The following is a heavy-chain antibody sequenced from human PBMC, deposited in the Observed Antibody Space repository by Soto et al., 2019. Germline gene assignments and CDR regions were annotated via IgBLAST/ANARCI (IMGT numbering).Heavy chain of an antibody. CDR1: VFTFSSYS. Sequence: PGGSLRLSCAASVFTFSSYSMNWVRQAPGKGLEWVSSISSSSSYIYYADSVKGRFTISRDNAKNSLYLQMNSLRAEDTAVYYCARAGFEMATTRVALWGQGTMVTVS. CDR3: ARAGFEMATTRVAL. V-gene: IGHV3-21*01. J-gene: IGHJ3*01. D-gene: IGHD5-12*01. CDR2: ISSSSSYI.